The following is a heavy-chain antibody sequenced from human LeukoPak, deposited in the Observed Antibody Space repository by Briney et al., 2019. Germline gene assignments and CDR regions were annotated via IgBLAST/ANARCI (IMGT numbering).Heavy chain of an antibody. J-gene: IGHJ4*02. Sequence: SQTLSLTCAVSGGSISSGGYSWSWIRQPPGKGLEWIGYIYHSGSTYYNPSLKSRVTISVDTSKNQFSLKLTSVTAADTAVYYCARERSDGYNFDSWGQGTLVTVSS. D-gene: IGHD5-24*01. V-gene: IGHV4-30-2*01. CDR3: ARERSDGYNFDS. CDR1: GGSISSGGYS. CDR2: IYHSGST.